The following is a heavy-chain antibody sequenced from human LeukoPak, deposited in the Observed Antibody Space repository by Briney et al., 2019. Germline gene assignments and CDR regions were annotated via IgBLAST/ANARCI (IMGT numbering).Heavy chain of an antibody. V-gene: IGHV4-34*01. CDR3: ARGGACSSSSCSVLGFAS. CDR2: VNHSGGS. CDR1: GGSFSGSY. J-gene: IGHJ4*02. D-gene: IGHD2-15*01. Sequence: KPSETLSLTCAVYGGSFSGSYWSWIRQPPGKGLEWIGEVNHSGGSNYNPSLESRVTISADTSKNQFSLRLSSVTAADTAAYYCARGGACSSSSCSVLGFASWGQGTLVTVSS.